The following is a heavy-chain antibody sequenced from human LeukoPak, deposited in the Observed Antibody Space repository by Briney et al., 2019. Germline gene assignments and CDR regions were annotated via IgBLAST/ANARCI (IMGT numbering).Heavy chain of an antibody. CDR1: GFTVSSNY. CDR3: ARAKSGEQQLVFELDY. CDR2: IYSGGST. D-gene: IGHD6-13*01. V-gene: IGHV3-53*01. J-gene: IGHJ4*02. Sequence: GGSLRLSCAASGFTVSSNYMSWVRQAPGKGLEWVSVIYSGGSTYYADSVKGRFTISRDNSKNTLYLQMNSLRAEDTAVYYCARAKSGEQQLVFELDYWGQGTLVTVSS.